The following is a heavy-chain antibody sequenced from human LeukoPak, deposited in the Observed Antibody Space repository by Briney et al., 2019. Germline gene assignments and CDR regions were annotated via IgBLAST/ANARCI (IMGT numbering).Heavy chain of an antibody. Sequence: PSETLSLTCTVSGDSISSYSWSWIRQPPGKGLEWIGYIHYSGSTNYNPSLKTRVTISVDTSKHQFSLKLRSVTAADTAVYYCARHRDYYDNSGYYGFDYWGQGTLVTVSS. J-gene: IGHJ4*02. V-gene: IGHV4-59*08. CDR2: IHYSGST. CDR1: GDSISSYS. D-gene: IGHD3-22*01. CDR3: ARHRDYYDNSGYYGFDY.